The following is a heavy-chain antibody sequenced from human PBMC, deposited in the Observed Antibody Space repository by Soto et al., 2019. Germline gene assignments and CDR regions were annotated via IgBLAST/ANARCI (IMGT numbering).Heavy chain of an antibody. J-gene: IGHJ6*02. Sequence: QVQLVQSGAEVKKPGSSVKVSCKASGGTFSSYAISWVRQAPGQGLEWMGGIIPIFGTANYAQKFQGRVTITADESTSTAYMELSSLRPEDTAVYYCALLPRITMVRGVGGMDVWGQWTTVTVSS. V-gene: IGHV1-69*01. CDR3: ALLPRITMVRGVGGMDV. CDR1: GGTFSSYA. D-gene: IGHD3-10*01. CDR2: IIPIFGTA.